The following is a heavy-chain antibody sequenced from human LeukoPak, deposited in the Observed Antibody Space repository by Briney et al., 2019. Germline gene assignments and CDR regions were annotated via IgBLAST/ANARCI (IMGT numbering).Heavy chain of an antibody. J-gene: IGHJ5*02. D-gene: IGHD3-3*01. V-gene: IGHV3-23*01. CDR3: AKHRSYYDFWSGYRKWFDP. Sequence: GGSLRLSCAASGFTFSSYAMSWVRQAPGKGLEWVSAISGSGGSTYYADSVKGRFTISRDNSKNTLYPQMNSLRAEDTAVYYCAKHRSYYDFWSGYRKWFDPWGQGTLVTVSS. CDR2: ISGSGGST. CDR1: GFTFSSYA.